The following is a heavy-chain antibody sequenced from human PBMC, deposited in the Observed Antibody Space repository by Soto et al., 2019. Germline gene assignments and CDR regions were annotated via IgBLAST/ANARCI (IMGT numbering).Heavy chain of an antibody. CDR2: IYYSGST. Sequence: SETLSLTCTDSGGSISSGDYYWSWIRQTPGKGLEWIGYIYYSGSTYYNPSLKSRVTISVDTSKNQFSLKLSSVTAADTAVYYCASLNRMVRGVIMLDYWGQGTLVTVSS. CDR1: GGSISSGDYY. CDR3: ASLNRMVRGVIMLDY. J-gene: IGHJ4*02. V-gene: IGHV4-30-4*01. D-gene: IGHD3-10*01.